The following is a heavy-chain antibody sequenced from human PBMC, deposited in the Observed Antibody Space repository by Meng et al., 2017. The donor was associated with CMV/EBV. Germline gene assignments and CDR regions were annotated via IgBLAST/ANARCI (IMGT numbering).Heavy chain of an antibody. J-gene: IGHJ4*02. Sequence: SLKISCAASGFTFDDYAMHWVRQAPGKGLEWVSGISWNSSSIGYADSVKGRFTISRDNAKNSLYLQMNSLRAEDTALYYCAKDKWRHIVVVPGFDYWGQGTLVTVSS. V-gene: IGHV3-9*01. CDR3: AKDKWRHIVVVPGFDY. CDR2: ISWNSSSI. D-gene: IGHD2-2*01. CDR1: GFTFDDYA.